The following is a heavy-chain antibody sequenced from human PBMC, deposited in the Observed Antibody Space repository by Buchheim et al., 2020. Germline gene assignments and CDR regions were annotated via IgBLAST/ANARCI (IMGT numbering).Heavy chain of an antibody. CDR3: ARDPFYYDSSGYYRVLSRPGWYFDL. CDR2: IWYDGSNK. J-gene: IGHJ2*01. V-gene: IGHV3-33*01. CDR1: GFTFSSYG. D-gene: IGHD3-22*01. Sequence: QVQLVESGGGVVQPGRSLRLSCAASGFTFSSYGMHWVRQAPGKGLEWVAVIWYDGSNKYYADSVKGRFTISRDNSKNTPYLQMNSLRAEDTAVYYCARDPFYYDSSGYYRVLSRPGWYFDLWGRGTL.